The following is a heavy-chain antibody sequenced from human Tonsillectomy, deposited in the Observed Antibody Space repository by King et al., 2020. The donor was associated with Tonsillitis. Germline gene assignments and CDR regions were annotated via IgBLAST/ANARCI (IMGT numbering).Heavy chain of an antibody. J-gene: IGHJ4*02. D-gene: IGHD4-17*01. Sequence: VQLVESGGALVQPGGSLRLSCAASGFTFSTYSMNWVRQAPGKGLEWVSYISSSSSTKYYADSVKGQFTISRDKAKNSLYLQMNSLRDEDTAVYYCATEYGDFPDYWGQGTLVTVSS. CDR2: ISSSSSTK. CDR1: GFTFSTYS. V-gene: IGHV3-48*02. CDR3: ATEYGDFPDY.